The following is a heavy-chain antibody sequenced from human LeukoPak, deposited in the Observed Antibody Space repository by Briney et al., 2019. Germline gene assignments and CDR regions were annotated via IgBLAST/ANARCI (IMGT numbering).Heavy chain of an antibody. J-gene: IGHJ4*02. CDR2: IYYSGST. D-gene: IGHD3-9*01. CDR3: ARIDILTGYPFDY. CDR1: GCSISSGDYY. Sequence: PSETLSLTCTVSGCSISSGDYYWSWIRQPPGKGLEWIGYIYYSGSTYYNPSLKSRVTISVDTSKNQFSLKLSSVTAADTAVYYCARIDILTGYPFDYWGQGTLVTVSS. V-gene: IGHV4-30-4*01.